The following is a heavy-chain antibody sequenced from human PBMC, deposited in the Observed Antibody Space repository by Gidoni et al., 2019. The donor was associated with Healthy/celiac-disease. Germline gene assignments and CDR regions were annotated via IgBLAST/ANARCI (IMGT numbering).Heavy chain of an antibody. CDR1: GHHLTGHC. CDR2: ISPNGGGT. D-gene: IGHD3-22*01. Sequence: QQQLVQSGAVVKNPAAPVMVCCKASGHHLTGHCMHWGRQAPGQGREWMGWISPNGGGTNYAQKVQGRVTMTRDTSISTAYMELSRLRSDDTAVYYCAGDLYYYDSSGYLPDYWGQGTLVTVSS. J-gene: IGHJ4*02. CDR3: AGDLYYYDSSGYLPDY. V-gene: IGHV1-2*02.